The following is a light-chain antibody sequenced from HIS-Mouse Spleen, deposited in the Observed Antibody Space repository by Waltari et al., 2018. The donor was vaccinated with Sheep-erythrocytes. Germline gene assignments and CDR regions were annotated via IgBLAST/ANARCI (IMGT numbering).Light chain of an antibody. CDR2: SNN. Sequence: QSVLTQPPSASGTPGQGGTIPCSGSSPNIGSNTANGYQQPPATAPKLLLYSNNQRPSGVPDRFSGAKSGTSASLAISGLQSEDEADYYCAAWDDSLNGPVFGGGTKLTVL. J-gene: IGLJ3*02. CDR3: AAWDDSLNGPV. CDR1: SPNIGSNT. V-gene: IGLV1-44*01.